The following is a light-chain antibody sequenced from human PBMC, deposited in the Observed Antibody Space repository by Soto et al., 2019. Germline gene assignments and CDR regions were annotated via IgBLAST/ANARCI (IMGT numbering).Light chain of an antibody. Sequence: QSVLTQPPSASGSPGQSVTISCTGTSSDVGAYDYVSWYQQHPGKAPKLMIYEGNKRPSGVSNRFSGSKSGNTASLTISGLQAEDEADYYCSSFSDTVTLLFGGGTQLTVL. J-gene: IGLJ2*01. CDR1: SSDVGAYDY. V-gene: IGLV2-8*01. CDR2: EGN. CDR3: SSFSDTVTLL.